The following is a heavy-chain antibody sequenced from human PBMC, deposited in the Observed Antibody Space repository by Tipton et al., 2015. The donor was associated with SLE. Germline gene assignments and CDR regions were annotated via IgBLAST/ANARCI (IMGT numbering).Heavy chain of an antibody. V-gene: IGHV3-43*01. CDR3: AKSGYSYGPFDH. D-gene: IGHD5-18*01. CDR1: GFSFDDST. J-gene: IGHJ4*02. Sequence: SLRLSCAASGFSFDDSTMHWVRQAPDKGLEWVSLISWDGESTFYGDSVKGRFTISRDISRNSLYLQMNSLRNEDTALYCCAKSGYSYGPFDHWGQGTLVTVSS. CDR2: ISWDGEST.